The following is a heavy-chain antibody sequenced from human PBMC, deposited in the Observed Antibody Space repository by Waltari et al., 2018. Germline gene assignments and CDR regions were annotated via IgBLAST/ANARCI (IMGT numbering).Heavy chain of an antibody. J-gene: IGHJ4*02. V-gene: IGHV3-30*15. CDR2: IACDGRYE. Sequence: VQLVPSGGGVVPPGGSLSLSCEVSGYPFSHYGMHWVRQAPGKWLEWVAAIACDGRYEDYADSVKGRFTISRDNSKNTLHLHMGGLGTADTALYFCATSPAGSYRYPFLWGQGTLVTVSS. CDR3: ATSPAGSYRYPFL. D-gene: IGHD3-16*02. CDR1: GYPFSHYG.